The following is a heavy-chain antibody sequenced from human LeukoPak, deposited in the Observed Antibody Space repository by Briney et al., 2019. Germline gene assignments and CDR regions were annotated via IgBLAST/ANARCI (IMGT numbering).Heavy chain of an antibody. CDR2: ISAYNGNT. Sequence: GESLKISCKASGYTFTSYGISWVRQAPGQGLEWMGWISAYNGNTNYAQKLQGRVTMTTDESTSTAYMGVSSLRSEDTAVYYCARDGERCQSRNWFGPWGEGTLVTVSS. J-gene: IGHJ5*02. CDR3: ARDGERCQSRNWFGP. V-gene: IGHV1-18*01. D-gene: IGHD5-24*01. CDR1: GYTFTSYG.